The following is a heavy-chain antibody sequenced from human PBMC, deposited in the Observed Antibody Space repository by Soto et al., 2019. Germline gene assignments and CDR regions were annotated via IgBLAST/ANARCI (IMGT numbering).Heavy chain of an antibody. CDR3: ARGPISYYYDSSGTLVYFDY. CDR2: IYYSGST. D-gene: IGHD3-22*01. CDR1: GGSISSYY. V-gene: IGHV4-59*01. J-gene: IGHJ4*02. Sequence: SETLSLTCTVSGGSISSYYWSWIRQPPGKGLEWIGYIYYSGSTNYNPSLKSRVTISVDTSKNQFSLKLSSVTAADTAVYYCARGPISYYYDSSGTLVYFDYWGQGTLVTVSS.